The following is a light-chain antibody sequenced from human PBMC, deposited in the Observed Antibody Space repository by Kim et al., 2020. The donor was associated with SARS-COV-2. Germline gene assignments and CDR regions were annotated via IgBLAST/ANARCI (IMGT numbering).Light chain of an antibody. V-gene: IGKV3-20*01. CDR3: QQYDASPT. Sequence: EIVLTQSPGTLSLSPGERATLSCRASQSVDTNYLAWYQQKPGQAPRLLIFGASIRATGVPDRFSGSGSGTDFTLTISRLEPEDFALYYCQQYDASPTFGGGTKVDIK. J-gene: IGKJ4*01. CDR1: QSVDTNY. CDR2: GAS.